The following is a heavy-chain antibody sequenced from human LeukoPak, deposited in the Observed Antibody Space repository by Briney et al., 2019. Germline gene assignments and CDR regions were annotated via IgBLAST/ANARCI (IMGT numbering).Heavy chain of an antibody. V-gene: IGHV3-74*01. CDR1: GFTFTRYW. CDR3: ARVQNEWQLLPGFDY. J-gene: IGHJ4*02. CDR2: INTDGSST. D-gene: IGHD1-26*01. Sequence: GGSLRLSCAASGFTFTRYWMHWVRQAPGKGLVWVSRINTDGSSTAYADSVKGRFTISRDNAKNTVYLQMNSLRAEDTAVYYCARVQNEWQLLPGFDYWDQGTLVTVSS.